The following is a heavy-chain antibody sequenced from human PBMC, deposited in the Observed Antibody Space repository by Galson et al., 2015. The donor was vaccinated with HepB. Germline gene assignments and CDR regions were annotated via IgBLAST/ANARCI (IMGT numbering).Heavy chain of an antibody. V-gene: IGHV1-2*02. J-gene: IGHJ6*02. CDR1: GYTFTGYY. CDR2: INPNSGGT. D-gene: IGHD6-6*01. Sequence: SVKVSCKASGYTFTGYYMHWVRQAPGQGLEWMGWINPNSGGTNYAQKFQGRVTMTRDTSISTAYMELSRLRSDDTAVYYCAREEAVRFFVDYYYGMDVWGQGTTVTVSS. CDR3: AREEAVRFFVDYYYGMDV.